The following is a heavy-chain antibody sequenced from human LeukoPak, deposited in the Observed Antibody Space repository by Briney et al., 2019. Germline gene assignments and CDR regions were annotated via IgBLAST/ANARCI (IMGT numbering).Heavy chain of an antibody. J-gene: IGHJ4*02. CDR1: GYTFTGYY. D-gene: IGHD3-9*01. V-gene: IGHV1-2*02. Sequence: ASVKVSCKASGYTFTGYYMHWVRQAPGQGLEWMGWINPNSDGTNYAQKFQDRVTMTRDTSISTAYMELSRLRSDDSAVYYCARMEPRYFDWLLIEDWGQGTLVTVSS. CDR2: INPNSDGT. CDR3: ARMEPRYFDWLLIED.